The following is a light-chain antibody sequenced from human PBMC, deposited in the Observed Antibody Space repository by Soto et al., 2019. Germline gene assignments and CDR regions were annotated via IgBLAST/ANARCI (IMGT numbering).Light chain of an antibody. CDR3: QQYHSSPRT. CDR1: QSFGSGF. CDR2: GAS. J-gene: IGKJ1*01. V-gene: IGKV3-20*01. Sequence: EIVLTQSPGTLSLSPGERATLSCRASQSFGSGFLAWYQQKPGQAPRLVIYGASSRATGIPDRFSGSGSGTYCTLTISRLEPEDFAVYYCQQYHSSPRTFGQGTKVEFK.